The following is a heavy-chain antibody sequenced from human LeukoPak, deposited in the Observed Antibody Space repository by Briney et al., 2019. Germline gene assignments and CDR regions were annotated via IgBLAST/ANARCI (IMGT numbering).Heavy chain of an antibody. J-gene: IGHJ4*02. CDR2: ISDSGGNT. CDR3: AKDAAYYYDSSGYFDY. Sequence: GGSLRLPCAASGFTFSSYAMSWVRQAPGKGPEWVSAISDSGGNTYYADSVKGRFTISRDNSKNTLYLQMNSLRAEDTAVYYCAKDAAYYYDSSGYFDYWGQGTLVTVSS. D-gene: IGHD3-22*01. V-gene: IGHV3-23*01. CDR1: GFTFSSYA.